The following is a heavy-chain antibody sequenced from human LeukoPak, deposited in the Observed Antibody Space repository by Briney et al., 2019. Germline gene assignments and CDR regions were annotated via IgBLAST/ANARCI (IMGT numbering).Heavy chain of an antibody. D-gene: IGHD6-19*01. CDR1: GFTFSSYW. J-gene: IGHJ4*02. CDR3: ARVLPNSGRYFDY. CDR2: IFSDASST. V-gene: IGHV3-74*01. Sequence: GGSLRLSCAASGFTFSSYWMHWVRQAPGKGLVWVSRIFSDASSTNYADSVKGRFTISRDNAKNTLYLQMISLRADDTAVYYCARVLPNSGRYFDYWGQGTLVTVSS.